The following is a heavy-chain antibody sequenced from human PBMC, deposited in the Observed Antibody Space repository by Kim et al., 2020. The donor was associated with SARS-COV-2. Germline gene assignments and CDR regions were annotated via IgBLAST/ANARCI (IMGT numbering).Heavy chain of an antibody. Sequence: SETLSLTCAVYGGSFSGYYWSWIRQPPGKGLEWIGEINHSGSTNYNPSLKSRVTISVDTSKNQFSLKLSSVTAADTAVYYCASAYEHDAFDIWGQGTMVTVSS. D-gene: IGHD3-22*01. J-gene: IGHJ3*02. CDR3: ASAYEHDAFDI. CDR1: GGSFSGYY. CDR2: INHSGST. V-gene: IGHV4-34*01.